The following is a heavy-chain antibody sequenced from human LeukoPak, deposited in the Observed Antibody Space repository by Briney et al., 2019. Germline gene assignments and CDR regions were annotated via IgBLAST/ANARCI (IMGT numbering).Heavy chain of an antibody. D-gene: IGHD6-6*01. CDR3: AKPPESIAARQDYWYFDL. Sequence: GASVKVSCKASGGTFSSYAISWVRQAPGQGLEWMGGIIPIFGTANYAQKFQGRVTITTDESTSTAYMELSSLRSEDTAVYYCAKPPESIAARQDYWYFDLWGRGTLVTVSS. J-gene: IGHJ2*01. CDR2: IIPIFGTA. V-gene: IGHV1-69*05. CDR1: GGTFSSYA.